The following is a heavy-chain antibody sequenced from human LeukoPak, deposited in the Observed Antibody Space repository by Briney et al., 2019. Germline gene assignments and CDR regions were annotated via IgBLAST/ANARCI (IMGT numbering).Heavy chain of an antibody. CDR3: ARGPPTIFGVVIVNYYYYMDV. J-gene: IGHJ6*03. Sequence: ASVKVSCKASGGTFSSYAISWVRQAPGQGLEWMGGIIPIFGTANYAQKFQGRVTITTDESTSTAYMELSSLRSEDTAVYYCARGPPTIFGVVIVNYYYYMDVWGKGTTVTVSS. D-gene: IGHD3-3*01. V-gene: IGHV1-69*05. CDR1: GGTFSSYA. CDR2: IIPIFGTA.